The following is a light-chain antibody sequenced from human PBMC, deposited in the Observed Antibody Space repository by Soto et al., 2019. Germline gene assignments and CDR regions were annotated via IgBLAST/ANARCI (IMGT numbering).Light chain of an antibody. CDR1: QSVNSN. CDR2: RAS. V-gene: IGKV3-15*01. J-gene: IGKJ1*01. CDR3: QQYNNWPRT. Sequence: EIVMTQSPATLSVSPGARAPLSCRARQSVNSNLAWYQQKPGQAPRLLIYRASTRATGIPARFSGSGSGTDFTLTISGLQSEDFAVYYCQQYNNWPRTFGQGTKVDIK.